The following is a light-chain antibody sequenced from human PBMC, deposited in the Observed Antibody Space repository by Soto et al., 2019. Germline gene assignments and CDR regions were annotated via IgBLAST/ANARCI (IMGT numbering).Light chain of an antibody. J-gene: IGLJ3*02. CDR2: EVN. CDR3: CSYVGSSILM. Sequence: QSALTQPASVSGSPEQSITISCSGTSSDVGSYNLVSWYQQLPGKAPKLIIYEVNERPSGISDRFSGSKSGNTASLTISGLQGEDEADYYCCSYVGSSILMFGGGTKLTVL. V-gene: IGLV2-23*02. CDR1: SSDVGSYNL.